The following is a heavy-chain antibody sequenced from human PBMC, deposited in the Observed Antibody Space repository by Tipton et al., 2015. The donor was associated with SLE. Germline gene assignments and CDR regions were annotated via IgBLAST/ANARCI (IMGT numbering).Heavy chain of an antibody. CDR1: GFTFSSYA. V-gene: IGHV3-30-3*01. J-gene: IGHJ4*02. D-gene: IGHD3-22*01. CDR2: ISYDGSNK. CDR3: ARVTYYYDSSGYYFDY. Sequence: SLRLSCAASGFTFSSYAMHWVRQAPGKGLEWVAVISYDGSNKYYADSVKGRFTISRDNSKNTLYLQMNSLRAEDTAVYYCARVTYYYDSSGYYFDYWGQGTLVTVSS.